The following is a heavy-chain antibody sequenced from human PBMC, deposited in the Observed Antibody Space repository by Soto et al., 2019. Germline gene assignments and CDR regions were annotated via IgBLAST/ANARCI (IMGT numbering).Heavy chain of an antibody. D-gene: IGHD2-21*01. CDR2: IYYSGST. V-gene: IGHV4-59*01. CDR1: GGSISSYY. J-gene: IGHJ4*02. CDR3: ARVVERPGYYFDY. Sequence: SETLSLTCTVSGGSISSYYWSWIRQPPGKGLEWIGYIYYSGSTNYNPSLKSRVTISADTSKNQFSLKLSSVTAADTAVYYCARVVERPGYYFDYWGQGTLVTVSS.